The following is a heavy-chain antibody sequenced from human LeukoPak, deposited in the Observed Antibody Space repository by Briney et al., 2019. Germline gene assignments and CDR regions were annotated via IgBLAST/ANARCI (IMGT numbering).Heavy chain of an antibody. V-gene: IGHV4-4*07. Sequence: AETLSLTCTVSGCSISSYYWSWIRQPAGKGLEWIGRIYTSGSTNYNPSLKSRVTMSVDTSKNQFSLKLSSVTAADTGVYYCTIAAAATYFDYWGQGTLVTVSS. CDR2: IYTSGST. CDR1: GCSISSYY. D-gene: IGHD6-13*01. J-gene: IGHJ4*02. CDR3: TIAAAATYFDY.